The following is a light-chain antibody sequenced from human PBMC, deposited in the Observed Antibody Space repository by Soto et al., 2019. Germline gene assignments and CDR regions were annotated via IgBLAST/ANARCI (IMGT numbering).Light chain of an antibody. CDR3: HQFGYSPRT. Sequence: IVMTQSPATLSLSPGERATLSCRASQSVSSKLAWYQQKPGQAPRLLIYGASTRATGIPARFSGSGSGTDGTIAIRRLETEDVAVYDCHQFGYSPRTFGQGTKVDIK. J-gene: IGKJ1*01. V-gene: IGKV3-15*01. CDR1: QSVSSK. CDR2: GAS.